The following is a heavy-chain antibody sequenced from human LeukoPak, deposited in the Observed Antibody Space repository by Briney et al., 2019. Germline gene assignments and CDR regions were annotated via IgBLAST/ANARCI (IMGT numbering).Heavy chain of an antibody. CDR2: INPNSGGT. CDR3: ARGLDNIVVVPAAHPPAFDF. J-gene: IGHJ3*01. V-gene: IGHV1-2*02. CDR1: GYTSTSYG. Sequence: ASVKVSCKASGYTSTSYGISWVRQAPGQGLEWVGWINPNSGGTNYAQKFQGRVTMTRDTSISTAYMELSRLRSDDTAVYYCARGLDNIVVVPAAHPPAFDFWGQGTMVTVSS. D-gene: IGHD2-2*01.